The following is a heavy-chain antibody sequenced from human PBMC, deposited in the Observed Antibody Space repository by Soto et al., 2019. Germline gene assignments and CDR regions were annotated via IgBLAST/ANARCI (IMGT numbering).Heavy chain of an antibody. CDR1: GGSISSYY. V-gene: IGHV4-59*06. CDR2: IYYSGST. Sequence: SETLSLTCTVSGGSISSYYWSWIRQPPGKGLEWIGYIYYSGSTYYNPSLKSRVTISVDTSKNQFSLKLSSVTEADTAVYYCARSPHFDGYNDYWGQGTLVTVSS. CDR3: ARSPHFDGYNDY. J-gene: IGHJ4*02. D-gene: IGHD3-9*01.